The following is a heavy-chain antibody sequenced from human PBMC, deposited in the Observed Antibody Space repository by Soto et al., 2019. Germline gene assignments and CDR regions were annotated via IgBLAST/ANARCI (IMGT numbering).Heavy chain of an antibody. CDR3: ARAGHYGDYGAAFDY. Sequence: PSETLSLTCTVSGGSISSYYWCWIRQPPGKGLEWIGYIYYSGSTNYNPSLKSRVTISVDTSKNQFSLKLSSVTAADTAVYYCARAGHYGDYGAAFDYWGQGTLVTVSS. J-gene: IGHJ4*02. V-gene: IGHV4-59*01. D-gene: IGHD4-17*01. CDR1: GGSISSYY. CDR2: IYYSGST.